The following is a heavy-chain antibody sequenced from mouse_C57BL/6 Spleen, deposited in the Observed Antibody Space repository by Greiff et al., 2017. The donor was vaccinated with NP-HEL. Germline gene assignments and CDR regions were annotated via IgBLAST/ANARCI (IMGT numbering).Heavy chain of an antibody. Sequence: VQLQQSGAELVRPGTSVKVSCKASGYAFTNYLIEWVKQRPGQGLEWIGVINPGSGGTNYNEKFKGKATLTADKSSSTAYMQLSSLTSEDSAVYFCARRGDDLRLDGFAYWGQGTLVTVSA. D-gene: IGHD2-12*01. CDR3: ARRGDDLRLDGFAY. J-gene: IGHJ3*01. CDR2: INPGSGGT. CDR1: GYAFTNYL. V-gene: IGHV1-54*01.